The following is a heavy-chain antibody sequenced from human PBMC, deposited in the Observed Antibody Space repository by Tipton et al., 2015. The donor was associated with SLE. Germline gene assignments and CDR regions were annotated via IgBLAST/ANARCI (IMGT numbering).Heavy chain of an antibody. Sequence: TLSLTCTVSGGSISSYYWSWIRRPPGKGLEWIGYIYYSGSTNYNPSLKSRVTISVDTSKNQFSLKLSSVTAADTAVYYCARGTKLGNHYYYYYMDVWGKGTTVSVSS. CDR2: IYYSGST. J-gene: IGHJ6*03. V-gene: IGHV4-59*01. CDR3: ARGTKLGNHYYYYYMDV. D-gene: IGHD7-27*01. CDR1: GGSISSYY.